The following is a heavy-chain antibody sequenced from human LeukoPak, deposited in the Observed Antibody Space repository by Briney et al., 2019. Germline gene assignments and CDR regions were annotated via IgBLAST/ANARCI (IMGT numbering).Heavy chain of an antibody. J-gene: IGHJ4*02. CDR2: ISYDGRNK. CDR1: GFTFRSFG. Sequence: GGSLRLSCAASGFTFRSFGMHWVRQAPGKGLEWVAVISYDGRNKYYADSVKGRFIISRDNSKTTVFLQTNSLRPEDTAVYYCAKDLYDRSGYYYTIMDYWGRGTLVTVTS. CDR3: AKDLYDRSGYYYTIMDY. V-gene: IGHV3-30*18. D-gene: IGHD3-22*01.